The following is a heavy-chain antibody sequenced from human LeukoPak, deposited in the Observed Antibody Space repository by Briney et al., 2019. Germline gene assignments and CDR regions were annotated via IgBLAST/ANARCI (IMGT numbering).Heavy chain of an antibody. V-gene: IGHV1-46*01. J-gene: IGHJ5*02. Sequence: GASVKVSCKASGYTFTSYYMHWVRQAPGQGLEWMGIINPSGGSTSYAQKFQGRVTMTRDLSTSTDYMELSSLRSDDTAVYFCARDNSVGDYAWWFDPWGQGTLVTVSS. CDR1: GYTFTSYY. CDR3: ARDNSVGDYAWWFDP. CDR2: INPSGGST. D-gene: IGHD1-26*01.